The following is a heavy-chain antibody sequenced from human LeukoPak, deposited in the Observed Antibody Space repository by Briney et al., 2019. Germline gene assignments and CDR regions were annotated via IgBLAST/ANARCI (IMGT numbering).Heavy chain of an antibody. J-gene: IGHJ4*02. Sequence: GGSLRLSCAASGFTFSSYAMSWVRQAPGKGLEWVSAISGSGGSTYYADSVKGRFTISRDNSKNTLYLQMNSLRAEDTAVYYCARHDSSGYYYGFDYWGQGTMVTVSS. CDR1: GFTFSSYA. CDR3: ARHDSSGYYYGFDY. V-gene: IGHV3-23*01. D-gene: IGHD3-22*01. CDR2: ISGSGGST.